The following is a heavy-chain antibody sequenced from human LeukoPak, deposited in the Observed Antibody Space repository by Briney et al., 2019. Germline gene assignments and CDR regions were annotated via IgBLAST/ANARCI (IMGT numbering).Heavy chain of an antibody. CDR3: ARDSFGFRASFLP. CDR2: IIPIFGTA. V-gene: IGHV1-69*01. D-gene: IGHD3-3*01. J-gene: IGHJ5*02. Sequence: GASVKVSCKASGGTFSSYAISWVRQAPGQGLEWMGGIIPIFGTANYAQKFQGRVTITADESTSTAYMELSSLRSEDTAVYYCARDSFGFRASFLPWGQGTLVTVSS. CDR1: GGTFSSYA.